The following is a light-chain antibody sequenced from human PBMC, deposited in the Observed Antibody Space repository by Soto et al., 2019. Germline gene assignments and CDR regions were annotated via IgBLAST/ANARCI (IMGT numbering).Light chain of an antibody. Sequence: EIVLTQSPATLSLSPGERATLSCRASQSVSSSYLAWYQQKPGQAPRLLIYVASSRATGIPDRFSGSGSGTDFTLTISRLEPEDFAVYYCQQYNNWWTFGQGTKVDI. CDR1: QSVSSSY. J-gene: IGKJ1*01. V-gene: IGKV3D-20*02. CDR2: VAS. CDR3: QQYNNWWT.